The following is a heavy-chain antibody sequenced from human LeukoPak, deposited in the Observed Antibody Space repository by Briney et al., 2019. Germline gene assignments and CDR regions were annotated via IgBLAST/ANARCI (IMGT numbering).Heavy chain of an antibody. V-gene: IGHV3-74*01. CDR3: ARGSTYYDSSGQVPFDY. J-gene: IGHJ4*02. CDR2: IDTGGSIT. CDR1: GFTFSSYW. Sequence: GGSLRLTCAASGFTFSSYWMHWVRQAPGKGLVWVSRIDTGGSITDYADSVKGRFTISRDNAKNSLYLQMNSLRAEDTAVYYCARGSTYYDSSGQVPFDYWGQGTLVTVSS. D-gene: IGHD3-22*01.